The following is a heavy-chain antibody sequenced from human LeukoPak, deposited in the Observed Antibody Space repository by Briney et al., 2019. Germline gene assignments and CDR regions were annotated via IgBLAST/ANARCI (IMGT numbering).Heavy chain of an antibody. CDR2: IKQDGSEK. CDR1: GFTFSTYW. CDR3: ARVMYTIGWHWRGMDV. V-gene: IGHV3-7*05. J-gene: IGHJ6*02. D-gene: IGHD6-19*01. Sequence: GGSLRLSCAASGFTFSTYWMSWVRQAPGKGLEWVANIKQDGSEKYYVDSVKGRSTISRDNAKNSLYLQMNSLRAEDTAVYYCARVMYTIGWHWRGMDVWGQGTTVTVSS.